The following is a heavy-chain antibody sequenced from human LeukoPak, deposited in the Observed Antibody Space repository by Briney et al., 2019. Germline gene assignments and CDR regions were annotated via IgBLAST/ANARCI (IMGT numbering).Heavy chain of an antibody. CDR1: GFTIGDFA. CDR3: SRTYSSGGRGLDY. CDR2: IRSKAYGGTT. V-gene: IGHV3-49*04. Sequence: PGRSLRLSCTASGFTIGDFAMSCVRQPPGKGLEWVGLIRSKAYGGTTEYAASVKGRFTISRDDSKSIAYLQMSSMKTEDTVVYYCSRTYSSGGRGLDYWGQGTLVTVSS. J-gene: IGHJ4*02. D-gene: IGHD6-19*01.